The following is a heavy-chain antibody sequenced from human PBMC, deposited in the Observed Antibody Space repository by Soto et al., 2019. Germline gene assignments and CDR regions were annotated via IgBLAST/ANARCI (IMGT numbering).Heavy chain of an antibody. Sequence: GGSLRLSCAASGFTFSSYGMHWVRQAPGKGLEWVAVISYDGSNKYYADSVKGRFTISRDNSKNTLYLQMNSLRAEDTAVYYCAASGDYGRYYYYGMDVWGQGTTVTVSS. CDR3: AASGDYGRYYYYGMDV. J-gene: IGHJ6*02. D-gene: IGHD3-10*01. V-gene: IGHV3-30*03. CDR2: ISYDGSNK. CDR1: GFTFSSYG.